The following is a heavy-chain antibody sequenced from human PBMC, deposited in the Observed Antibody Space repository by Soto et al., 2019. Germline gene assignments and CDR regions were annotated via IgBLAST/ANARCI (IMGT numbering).Heavy chain of an antibody. V-gene: IGHV3-21*01. D-gene: IGHD2-2*01. Sequence: GGSLRLSCAASGFTFSSYSMNWVRQAPGKGLEWVSSISSSSSYIYYADSVKGRFTISRDNAKNSLYLQMNSLRAEDTAVYYCARDVLPAAIIYYYYYMDVWGKGTTVTVSS. J-gene: IGHJ6*03. CDR1: GFTFSSYS. CDR2: ISSSSSYI. CDR3: ARDVLPAAIIYYYYYMDV.